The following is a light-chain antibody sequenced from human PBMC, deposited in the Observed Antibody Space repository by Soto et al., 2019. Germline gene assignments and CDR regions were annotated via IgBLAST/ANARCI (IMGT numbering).Light chain of an antibody. CDR3: QQRSNRPFT. J-gene: IGKJ5*01. CDR2: DTA. CDR1: QTVSSN. V-gene: IGKV3-11*01. Sequence: EIVLTQSPGTLSLSPGERATLSCRASQTVSSNLAWYHPKPGQAPTLLIYDTANRATGIPARFSGSGSGTDFTLTISSLEPEDFAVYYCQQRSNRPFTFGPGTRLDIK.